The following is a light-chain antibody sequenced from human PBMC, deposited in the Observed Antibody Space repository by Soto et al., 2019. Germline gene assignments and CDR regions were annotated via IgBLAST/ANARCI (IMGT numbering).Light chain of an antibody. CDR1: SSDVGNYNY. Sequence: QAALTQPASVSGSPGQSITISCTGTSSDVGNYNYVSWYQQHPGKAPKVVIYQVTKRPSGVSNRFSGSKSGNTASLTISGLQAEDEADYYCSSYTPTVYVFGTGTKLTVL. CDR2: QVT. CDR3: SSYTPTVYV. J-gene: IGLJ1*01. V-gene: IGLV2-14*01.